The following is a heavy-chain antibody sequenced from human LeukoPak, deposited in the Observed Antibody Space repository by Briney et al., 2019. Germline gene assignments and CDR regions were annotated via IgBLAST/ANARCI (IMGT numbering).Heavy chain of an antibody. CDR3: ARSTVVTAILLSYGMDV. J-gene: IGHJ6*02. V-gene: IGHV3-21*01. CDR2: ISSSSSYI. D-gene: IGHD2-21*02. Sequence: GGSLRLSCAASGFTFSSYSTNWVRQAPGKGLEWVSSISSSSSYIYYADSVKGRFTISRDNAKNSLYLQMNSLRAEDTAVYYCARSTVVTAILLSYGMDVWGQGTTVTVSS. CDR1: GFTFSSYS.